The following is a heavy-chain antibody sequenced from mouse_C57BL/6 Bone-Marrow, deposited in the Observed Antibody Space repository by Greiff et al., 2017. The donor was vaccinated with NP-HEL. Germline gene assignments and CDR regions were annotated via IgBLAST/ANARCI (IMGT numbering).Heavy chain of an antibody. V-gene: IGHV1-81*01. Sequence: VQLQQSGAELARPGASVKLSCKASGYTFTSYGISWVKQRTGQGLEWIGEIYPRSGNTYYNEKFKGKATLTADKSSSTAYMELRSLTSEDSAVYFCARSPLDYYGSNPFDYWGQGTTLTVSS. J-gene: IGHJ2*01. CDR1: GYTFTSYG. CDR3: ARSPLDYYGSNPFDY. D-gene: IGHD1-1*01. CDR2: IYPRSGNT.